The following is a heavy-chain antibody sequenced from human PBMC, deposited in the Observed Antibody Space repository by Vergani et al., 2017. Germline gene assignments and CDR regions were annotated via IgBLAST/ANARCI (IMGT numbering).Heavy chain of an antibody. Sequence: QVPLQQWGAGLLTPSETLSLTCAVYGGSFSGYYWSWIRQPPGKGLEWIGEINHSGSTNYNPSLKSLVTISVDPSNNQFSLKLGSVTTADPAVYYCARGPGYYDSSGYYYPDRSPFGYWGQGTLVTVSS. CDR3: ARGPGYYDSSGYYYPDRSPFGY. CDR2: INHSGST. V-gene: IGHV4-34*01. CDR1: GGSFSGYY. D-gene: IGHD3-22*01. J-gene: IGHJ4*02.